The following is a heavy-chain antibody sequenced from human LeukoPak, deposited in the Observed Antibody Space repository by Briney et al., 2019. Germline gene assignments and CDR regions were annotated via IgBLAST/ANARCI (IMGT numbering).Heavy chain of an antibody. CDR1: GFTFSSYE. CDR2: ISSIGSTI. CDR3: ARVLNSGSYSSFDY. J-gene: IGHJ4*02. D-gene: IGHD1-26*01. V-gene: IGHV3-48*03. Sequence: PGGSLRLSCAASGFTFSSYEMNGVREAPGEGLGWVSYISSIGSTIYYADSVKGRLTISRDNAKNSLYLQMNRLRAEDTAVYYCARVLNSGSYSSFDYWGQGTLVTVSS.